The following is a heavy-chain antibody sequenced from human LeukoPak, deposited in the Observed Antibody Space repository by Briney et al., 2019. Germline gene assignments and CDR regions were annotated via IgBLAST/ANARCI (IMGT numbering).Heavy chain of an antibody. Sequence: SETLSLTCTVSGGFISSSSYYWGWIRQPPGKGLEWIGSIYYSGSTYYNPSLKSRVTISVDTSKNQFSLKLSSVTAADTAVYYCARRGRWLQWIDYWGQGTLVTVSS. V-gene: IGHV4-39*01. CDR1: GGFISSSSYY. D-gene: IGHD5-24*01. CDR2: IYYSGST. J-gene: IGHJ4*02. CDR3: ARRGRWLQWIDY.